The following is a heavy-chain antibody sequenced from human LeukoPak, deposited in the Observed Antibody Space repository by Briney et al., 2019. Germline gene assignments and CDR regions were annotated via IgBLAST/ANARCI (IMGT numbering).Heavy chain of an antibody. CDR2: IYSGGST. V-gene: IGHV3-66*01. CDR3: ARDHGYSRAFDI. Sequence: GGSLRLSCAASGFTVSRNYMNWVRQAPGKGLEWVSVIYSGGSTYYADSVKGRFIISRDNSKNTLCLQMNSLRVEDTAVYYCARDHGYSRAFDIWGQGTMVTVSS. CDR1: GFTVSRNY. D-gene: IGHD5-24*01. J-gene: IGHJ3*02.